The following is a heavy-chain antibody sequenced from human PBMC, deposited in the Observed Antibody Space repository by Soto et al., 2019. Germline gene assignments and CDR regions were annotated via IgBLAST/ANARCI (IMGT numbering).Heavy chain of an antibody. CDR3: ARTSKAAIFDY. D-gene: IGHD6-25*01. V-gene: IGHV4-30-2*01. CDR2: IYHSGST. Sequence: QLQLQESGSGLVKPSQTLSLTCAVSGGSISSGGYSWSWIRQPPGKGLEWIGYIYHSGSTYYNPSHKSRVTISVDRSKNQFSLKLSSVTAADTAVYYCARTSKAAIFDYWGQGTLVTVSS. CDR1: GGSISSGGYS. J-gene: IGHJ4*02.